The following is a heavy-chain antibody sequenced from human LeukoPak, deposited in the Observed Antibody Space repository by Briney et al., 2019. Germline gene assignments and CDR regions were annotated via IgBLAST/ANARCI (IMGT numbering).Heavy chain of an antibody. CDR1: GFTFSNYA. J-gene: IGHJ4*02. V-gene: IGHV3-30*01. CDR2: ISSGGTYA. CDR3: ARDSTYYYDSGSSGPHYSDN. Sequence: GGSLRLSCAASGFTFSNYAMHWVRQAPGKGLEWVSLISSGGTYAYYAHSVKGRFTISRDTSKNTWYLQLNSLRAEDTAVYYCARDSTYYYDSGSSGPHYSDNWGQGTLVTVSS. D-gene: IGHD3-10*01.